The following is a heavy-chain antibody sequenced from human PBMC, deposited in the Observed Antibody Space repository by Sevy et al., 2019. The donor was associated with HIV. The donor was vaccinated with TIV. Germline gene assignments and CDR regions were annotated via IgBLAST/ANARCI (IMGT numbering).Heavy chain of an antibody. J-gene: IGHJ5*02. D-gene: IGHD6-19*01. Sequence: ASVKVSCKASGYTFTSYGIRWVRQAPGQGLEWMGWISAYNGNPNYAQKLQGRVTMTTDTSTSTAYMEQRSLRSDDTAVYYCARESSGWYGLGNWFDPWGQGTLVTVSS. CDR2: ISAYNGNP. CDR1: GYTFTSYG. V-gene: IGHV1-18*01. CDR3: ARESSGWYGLGNWFDP.